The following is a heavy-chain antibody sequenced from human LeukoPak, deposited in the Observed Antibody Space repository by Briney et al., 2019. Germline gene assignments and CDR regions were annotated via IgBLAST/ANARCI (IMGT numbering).Heavy chain of an antibody. CDR2: IIPIFGTA. Sequence: SVKVSCKASGGTFSSYAISWVRQAPGQGLEWMGGIIPIFGTANYAQKFQGRVTITADESTSTAYMELSSLRSEDTAVYYCARVPLHDRNDYYYPHWGQGTVVTVSS. V-gene: IGHV1-69*01. D-gene: IGHD3-22*01. CDR1: GGTFSSYA. J-gene: IGHJ1*01. CDR3: ARVPLHDRNDYYYPH.